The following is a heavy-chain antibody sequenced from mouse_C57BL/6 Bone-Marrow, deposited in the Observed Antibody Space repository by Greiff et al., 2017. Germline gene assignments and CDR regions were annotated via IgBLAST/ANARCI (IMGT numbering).Heavy chain of an antibody. CDR2: IDPNSGGT. V-gene: IGHV1-72*01. D-gene: IGHD3-2*02. CDR1: GYTFTSYW. J-gene: IGHJ4*01. Sequence: QVQLQQPGAELVKPGASVKLSCKASGYTFTSYWMHWVKQRPGRGLEWIGRIDPNSGGTKYNEKFKSKATLTVDKPSSTAYMQLSSLTSEDSAVYYGARSGTAQATYAMDYWGQGTSVTVSS. CDR3: ARSGTAQATYAMDY.